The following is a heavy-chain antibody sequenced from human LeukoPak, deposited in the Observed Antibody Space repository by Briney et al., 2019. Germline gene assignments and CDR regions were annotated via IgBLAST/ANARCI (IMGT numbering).Heavy chain of an antibody. D-gene: IGHD5-18*01. CDR1: GGSFSGHY. Sequence: SETLSLTCAVYGGSFSGHYWSWIRQPPGKGLEWIGQITHSGSTRYNPSLKSRVTISVDRTTNHFSLKLSSVTAADTAVYYCARQGLVSDRATWFDPWGQGTLVTVSS. V-gene: IGHV4-34*01. J-gene: IGHJ5*02. CDR2: ITHSGST. CDR3: ARQGLVSDRATWFDP.